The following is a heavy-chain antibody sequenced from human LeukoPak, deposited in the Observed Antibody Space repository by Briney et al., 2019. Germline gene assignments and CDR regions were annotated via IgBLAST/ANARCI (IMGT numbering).Heavy chain of an antibody. D-gene: IGHD3-10*01. CDR1: GYSFTSYW. CDR3: ARQRLWFGEDGRENWFDY. Sequence: GESLKISCKGSGYSFTSYWIGWVRQMPGKGLEWMGIIYPGDSDTRYSPSFQGQVTISADKSISTAYLQWSSLKASDTAMYYCARQRLWFGEDGRENWFDYWGQGTLVTVSS. J-gene: IGHJ4*02. CDR2: IYPGDSDT. V-gene: IGHV5-51*01.